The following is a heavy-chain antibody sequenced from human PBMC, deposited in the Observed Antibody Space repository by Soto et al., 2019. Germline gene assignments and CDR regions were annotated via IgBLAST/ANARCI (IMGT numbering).Heavy chain of an antibody. V-gene: IGHV3-48*02. CDR2: ISSSGSTI. CDR3: ARDYDFWSGYHGMDV. Sequence: GGSLRLSCAASGFTFSSYSMNWVRQAPGKGLEWVSYISSSGSTIYYADSVKGRFTISRDNAKNSLYLQMNSLRDEDTAVYYCARDYDFWSGYHGMDVWGQGTTVTVSS. D-gene: IGHD3-3*01. CDR1: GFTFSSYS. J-gene: IGHJ6*02.